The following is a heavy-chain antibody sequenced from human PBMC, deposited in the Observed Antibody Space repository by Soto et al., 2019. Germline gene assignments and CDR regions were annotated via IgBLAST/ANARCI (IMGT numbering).Heavy chain of an antibody. Sequence: QVQLVQSGAEVKKPGSSVKVSCKASGGTFGSYAISWVRQAPGQGLEWMGGIIPIPGTANYAQKFQGRVTIAADESKRTAYMELSSLRSEDTAVYYCARSQGSSASLAIYYYYYYGMDVWGQGTTVTVSS. CDR2: IIPIPGTA. D-gene: IGHD2-2*01. J-gene: IGHJ6*02. CDR1: GGTFGSYA. V-gene: IGHV1-69*01. CDR3: ARSQGSSASLAIYYYYYYGMDV.